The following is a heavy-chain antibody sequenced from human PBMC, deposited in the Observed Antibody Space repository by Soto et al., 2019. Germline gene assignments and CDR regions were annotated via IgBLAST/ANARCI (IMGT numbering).Heavy chain of an antibody. CDR1: GFTFSSYG. Sequence: QVQLVESGGGVVQPGRSLRLSCAASGFTFSSYGMHWVRQAPGKGLEWVAVISYDGSNKYYADSVKGRFTISRDNSKNTLYLQMNSLRAEDTAVYYSAKDKDFWSGYFDYWGQGTLVTVSS. J-gene: IGHJ4*02. D-gene: IGHD3-3*01. CDR2: ISYDGSNK. V-gene: IGHV3-30*18. CDR3: AKDKDFWSGYFDY.